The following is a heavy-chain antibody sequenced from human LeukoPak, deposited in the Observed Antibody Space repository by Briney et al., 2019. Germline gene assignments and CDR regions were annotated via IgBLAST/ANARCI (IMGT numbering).Heavy chain of an antibody. CDR2: ISGSGGTT. J-gene: IGHJ4*02. D-gene: IGHD3-9*01. V-gene: IGHV3-23*01. Sequence: GGSLRLSCAASGFTFSSYAMSWVRQAPGKGLEWVSGISGSGGTTYYADSVKGRFTISRDNSKNMLSLQMNSLRAEDAAVYYCASSYYDILTAHSHWGQGILVTVSS. CDR3: ASSYYDILTAHSH. CDR1: GFTFSSYA.